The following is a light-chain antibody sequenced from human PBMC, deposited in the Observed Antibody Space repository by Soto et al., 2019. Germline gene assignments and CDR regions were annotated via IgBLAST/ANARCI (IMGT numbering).Light chain of an antibody. CDR1: QSISSW. CDR3: QQYNSYSLT. Sequence: DIQMTQSPSTLSASVGDIVTITCRASQSISSWLAWYQQKPGKDPKLLIYDASSLESGVPSRFSGRGSGPQFTLTISSLQPDDFATYYCQQYNSYSLTFGGGTKVEIK. CDR2: DAS. V-gene: IGKV1-5*01. J-gene: IGKJ4*01.